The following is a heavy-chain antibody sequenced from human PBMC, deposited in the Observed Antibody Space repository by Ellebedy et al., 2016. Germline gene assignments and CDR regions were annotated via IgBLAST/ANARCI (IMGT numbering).Heavy chain of an antibody. Sequence: GGSLRLSCVASGFNFTIYTMNWVRQAPGKGLEWVSYISGAGGRIYYADSVKGRFTISRDNAKNSLYLQMNSLRAEDTAVYYCARLEYSTSSPDYWGQGTLVTVSS. J-gene: IGHJ4*02. D-gene: IGHD6-6*01. V-gene: IGHV3-48*01. CDR2: ISGAGGRI. CDR3: ARLEYSTSSPDY. CDR1: GFNFTIYT.